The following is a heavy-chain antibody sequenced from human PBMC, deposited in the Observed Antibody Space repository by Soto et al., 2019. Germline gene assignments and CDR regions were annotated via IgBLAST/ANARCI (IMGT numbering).Heavy chain of an antibody. V-gene: IGHV4-30-2*01. Sequence: QLQLQESGSGLVKPSQTLSLTCAVSGGSISSGGYSWSWIRQPPGKGLEWIGYIYHSGSTYYNPSPKNRVTISVERAKNQFSLKLSSVTAADPAVSYCARGQVVAAQHWGQGTLVTVSS. CDR1: GGSISSGGYS. CDR2: IYHSGST. D-gene: IGHD2-15*01. J-gene: IGHJ4*02. CDR3: ARGQVVAAQH.